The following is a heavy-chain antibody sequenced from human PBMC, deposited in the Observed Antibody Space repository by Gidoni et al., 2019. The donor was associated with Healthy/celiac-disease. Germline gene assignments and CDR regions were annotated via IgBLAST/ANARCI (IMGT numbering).Heavy chain of an antibody. V-gene: IGHV3-53*01. J-gene: IGHJ4*02. CDR3: ARITDGVVDY. Sequence: APGKGLEWVSVIYSGGSTYYADSVKGRFTISRDNSKNTLHLQMNSLRAEDTAVYYCARITDGVVDYWGQGTLVTVSS. CDR2: IYSGGST. D-gene: IGHD2-15*01.